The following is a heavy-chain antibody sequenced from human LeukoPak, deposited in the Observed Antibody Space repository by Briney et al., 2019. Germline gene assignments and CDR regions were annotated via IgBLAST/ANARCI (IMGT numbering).Heavy chain of an antibody. J-gene: IGHJ4*02. CDR2: ISGSGGST. V-gene: IGHV3-23*01. Sequence: GGSLRLSCAASGFTFSSYAMSWVRQAPGKGLEWVSVISGSGGSTNYADSVKGRLTISRDNSKNTLYLQMNSPRAEDTAVYYCAKSSGAGRGSFDYWGQGTLVTVSP. CDR3: AKSSGAGRGSFDY. CDR1: GFTFSSYA. D-gene: IGHD6-25*01.